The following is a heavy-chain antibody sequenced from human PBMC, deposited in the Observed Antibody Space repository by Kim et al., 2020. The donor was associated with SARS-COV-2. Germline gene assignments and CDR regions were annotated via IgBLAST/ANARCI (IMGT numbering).Heavy chain of an antibody. D-gene: IGHD1-1*01. CDR3: AREAYNWNDAPYYYYGMDV. J-gene: IGHJ6*02. CDR1: GGSISSSSYY. V-gene: IGHV4-39*07. Sequence: SETLSLTCTVSGGSISSSSYYWGWIRQPPGKGLEWIGSIYYSGSTYYNPSLKSRVTISVDTSKNQFSLKLSSVTAADTAVYYCAREAYNWNDAPYYYYGMDVWGQGTTVTVSS. CDR2: IYYSGST.